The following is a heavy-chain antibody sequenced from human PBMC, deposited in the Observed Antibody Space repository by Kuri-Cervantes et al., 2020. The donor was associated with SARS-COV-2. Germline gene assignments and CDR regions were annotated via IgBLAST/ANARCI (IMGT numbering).Heavy chain of an antibody. CDR3: VRWDRYAF. J-gene: IGHJ4*02. CDR2: ITHDGVRI. CDR1: GFTFSSSA. Sequence: ETLSLTCAASGFTFSSSAMSWVRQAPGKGLEWVSHITHDGVRIDYADSVKGRFIISRDNSKDTLFLQMNSLRAEDTAVYFCVRWDRYAFWGQGTLVTVSS. V-gene: IGHV3-23*01. D-gene: IGHD3-16*02.